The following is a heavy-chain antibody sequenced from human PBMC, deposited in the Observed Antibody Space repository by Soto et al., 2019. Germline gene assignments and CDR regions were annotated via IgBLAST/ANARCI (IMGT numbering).Heavy chain of an antibody. CDR1: GGSISSYY. Sequence: SETLSLTCTVSGGSISSYYWSWIRQPPGEGLEWIGYIYYSGSTNYNPSLKSRVTISVDTSKNQFSLKLSSVTAADTAVYYCAGHYDILTGYSQQWDWFDPWGQGTLVTVSS. CDR2: IYYSGST. D-gene: IGHD3-9*01. V-gene: IGHV4-59*08. CDR3: AGHYDILTGYSQQWDWFDP. J-gene: IGHJ5*02.